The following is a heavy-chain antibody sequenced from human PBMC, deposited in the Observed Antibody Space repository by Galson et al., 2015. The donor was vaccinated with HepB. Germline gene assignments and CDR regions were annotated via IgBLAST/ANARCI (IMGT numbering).Heavy chain of an antibody. Sequence: SLRLSCAASGFSFSAYAMTWVRQAPGKGLEWVSVIYSGGSTYYADSVKGRFTISRDNSKNTLYLQMNSLRAEDTAVYYCAGNTARGYSGYEHFDYWGQGTLVTVSS. CDR1: GFSFSAYA. CDR3: AGNTARGYSGYEHFDY. D-gene: IGHD5-12*01. CDR2: IYSGGST. J-gene: IGHJ4*02. V-gene: IGHV3-66*01.